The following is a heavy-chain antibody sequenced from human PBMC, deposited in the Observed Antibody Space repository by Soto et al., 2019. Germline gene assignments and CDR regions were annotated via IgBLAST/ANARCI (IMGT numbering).Heavy chain of an antibody. V-gene: IGHV4-61*08. Sequence: QVQLQESGPGLVKPSETLSLTCSVSCGSVSSGGYYWSWIRQPPGKGLEWIGCIYYSGSTDYNPSLKSRVTMSLDKSKNQFSLKLNSVTAADTAVYFCARAGSYRYFDYWGQGTLVTVSS. CDR1: CGSVSSGGYY. J-gene: IGHJ4*02. CDR2: IYYSGST. D-gene: IGHD3-10*01. CDR3: ARAGSYRYFDY.